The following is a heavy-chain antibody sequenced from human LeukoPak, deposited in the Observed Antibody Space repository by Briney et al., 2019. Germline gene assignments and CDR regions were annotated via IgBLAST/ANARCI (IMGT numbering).Heavy chain of an antibody. Sequence: LAGGSLRLSCAAAGFDFSNRGMSWVRQPPGKGLEWVSTVSTSGLSTYYTESVKGRFTISRDNSKNTLYLQMNSLRAEDTAVYYCAREAGPSYYFDYWGQGTLVTVSS. V-gene: IGHV3-23*01. CDR1: GFDFSNRG. CDR2: VSTSGLST. J-gene: IGHJ4*02. CDR3: AREAGPSYYFDY.